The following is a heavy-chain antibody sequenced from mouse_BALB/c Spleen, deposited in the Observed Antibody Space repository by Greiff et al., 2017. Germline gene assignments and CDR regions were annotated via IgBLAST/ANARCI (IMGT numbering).Heavy chain of an antibody. V-gene: IGHV5-6-5*01. J-gene: IGHJ4*01. D-gene: IGHD1-1*01. Sequence: EVMLVESGGGLVKPGGSLKLSCAASGFTFSSYAMSWVRQTPEKRLEWVASISSGGSTYYPDSVKGRFTISRDNARNILYLQMSSLRAEETAMYYCARGGYYSLYYAMESWGQGNSDTASS. CDR1: GFTFSSYA. CDR2: ISSGGST. CDR3: ARGGYYSLYYAMES.